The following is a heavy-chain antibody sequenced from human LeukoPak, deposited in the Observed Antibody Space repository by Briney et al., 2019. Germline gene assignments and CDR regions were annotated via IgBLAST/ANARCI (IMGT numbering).Heavy chain of an antibody. J-gene: IGHJ6*03. D-gene: IGHD3-3*01. CDR1: GYTFTSYG. Sequence: GASVKVSCKASGYTFTSYGISWVRQAPGQGLEWKGWISAYNGNTNYAQKLQGRVTMTTDTSTSTAYMELRSLRSDDTAVYYCAREDKHYDFWSGYYTDYYYYYMDVWGKGTTVTVSS. CDR2: ISAYNGNT. V-gene: IGHV1-18*01. CDR3: AREDKHYDFWSGYYTDYYYYYMDV.